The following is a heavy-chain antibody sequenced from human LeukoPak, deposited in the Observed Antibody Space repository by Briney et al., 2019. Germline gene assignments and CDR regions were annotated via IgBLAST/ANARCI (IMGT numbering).Heavy chain of an antibody. CDR3: AIDKRELSVYYFDY. V-gene: IGHV3-23*01. CDR1: GFTFSSYA. D-gene: IGHD1-26*01. J-gene: IGHJ4*02. Sequence: GGSLRLSCAASGFTFSSYAMSWVRQAPGKGLEWVSAISGSGGSTYYADSVKGRFTISRDNSKNTLYLQMNSLRAEDTAVYYCAIDKRELSVYYFDYWGQGTLVTVSS. CDR2: ISGSGGST.